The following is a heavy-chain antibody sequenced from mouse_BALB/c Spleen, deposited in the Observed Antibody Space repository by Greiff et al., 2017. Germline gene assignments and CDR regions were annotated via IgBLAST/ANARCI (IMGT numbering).Heavy chain of an antibody. Sequence: EVKLQESGPGLVKPSQSLSLTCSVTGYSITSGYYWNWIRQFPGNKLEWMGYISYDGSNNYNPSLKNRISITRDTSKNQFFLKLNSVTTEDTATYYCARVSYGSSPYYFDYWGQGTTLTVSS. CDR3: ARVSYGSSPYYFDY. D-gene: IGHD1-1*01. CDR1: GYSITSGYY. J-gene: IGHJ2*01. V-gene: IGHV3-6*02. CDR2: ISYDGSN.